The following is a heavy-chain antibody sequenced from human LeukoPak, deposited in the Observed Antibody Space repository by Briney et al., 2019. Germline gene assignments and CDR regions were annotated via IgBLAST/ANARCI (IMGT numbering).Heavy chain of an antibody. J-gene: IGHJ4*02. CDR1: GFTFSNAC. CDR2: IKSNPDGGAA. CDR3: TTPSSLYYYDSSGYYLDY. Sequence: TGGSLRLSCEVSGFTFSNACMTWARLAPEKGREWVGRIKSNPDGGAADYAAPVKGRFTISRDDSKDTLYLQMNTLKTEDTAVYYCTTPSSLYYYDSSGYYLDYWGQGTLVTVSS. D-gene: IGHD3-22*01. V-gene: IGHV3-15*01.